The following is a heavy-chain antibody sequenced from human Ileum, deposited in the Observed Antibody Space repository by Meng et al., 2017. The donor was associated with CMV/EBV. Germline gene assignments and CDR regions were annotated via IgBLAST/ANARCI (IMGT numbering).Heavy chain of an antibody. CDR2: IITNTGGT. V-gene: IGHV1-2*06. J-gene: IGHJ4*02. Sequence: QVQLVQSGGEVKKPGASVKVSCKASGYTFTGYNMHWVRQAPGQGLEWMGRIITNTGGTNYAQKFQGRVTMTRDTSISTGYMELNSLRSDDTAVYYRVRGHNFGFEYWGQGTLVTVSS. CDR1: GYTFTGYN. D-gene: IGHD1-1*01. CDR3: VRGHNFGFEY.